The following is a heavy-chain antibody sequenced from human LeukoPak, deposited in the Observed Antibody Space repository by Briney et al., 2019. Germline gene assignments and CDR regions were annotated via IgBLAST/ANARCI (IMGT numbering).Heavy chain of an antibody. CDR3: ARVNYDSSGYYDY. CDR2: FDPEDGET. J-gene: IGHJ4*02. CDR1: GYTLTELP. V-gene: IGHV1-24*01. Sequence: ASVKVSCKVSGYTLTELPMHWVRQAPGKGFEWMGGFDPEDGETIYAQKFQGRVTMTEDTSTDTAYMELSSLTSDDTAVYYCARVNYDSSGYYDYWGQGTLVTVSS. D-gene: IGHD3-22*01.